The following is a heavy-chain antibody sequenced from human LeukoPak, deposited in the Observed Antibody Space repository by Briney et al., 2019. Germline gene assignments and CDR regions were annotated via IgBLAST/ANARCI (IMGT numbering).Heavy chain of an antibody. Sequence: ASVSVSFKASGYTFIVYYIHWVRQAPGQGGEGMGWINPNSGDISYAQKFQGRVTITRDTSISTAYMELSRLRSDDTAVYYCTRSPSTGRFDYWGQGTLVTVSS. CDR1: GYTFIVYY. CDR2: INPNSGDI. D-gene: IGHD1-26*01. CDR3: TRSPSTGRFDY. J-gene: IGHJ4*02. V-gene: IGHV1-2*02.